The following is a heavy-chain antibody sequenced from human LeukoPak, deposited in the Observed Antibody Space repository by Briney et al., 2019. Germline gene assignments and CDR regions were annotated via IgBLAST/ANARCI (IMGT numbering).Heavy chain of an antibody. CDR2: IYYSGST. CDR1: GVSISSYY. CDR3: ARYVWGSYPTFEDY. Sequence: SETLSLTCTVSGVSISSYYWSWIRQPPGKGLEWIGYIYYSGSTNYNPSLKSRVTISVDTSKNQFSLKLSSLTAADTAVYYCARYVWGSYPTFEDYWGQGTLVTVSS. V-gene: IGHV4-59*01. J-gene: IGHJ4*02. D-gene: IGHD3-16*02.